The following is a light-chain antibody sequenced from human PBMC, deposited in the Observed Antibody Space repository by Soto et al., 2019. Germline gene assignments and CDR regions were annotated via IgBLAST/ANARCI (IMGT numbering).Light chain of an antibody. CDR3: SSYRSSNTVV. J-gene: IGLJ2*01. Sequence: SALTQPASVSGSPGQSITISCTGTSSDVGGYNYVTWYQQHPGNAPKLMIYDVSNRPSGVPNRFSGSKSGNTASLTISGLQAEDEADYYCSSYRSSNTVVFGGGTKLTVL. V-gene: IGLV2-14*01. CDR1: SSDVGGYNY. CDR2: DVS.